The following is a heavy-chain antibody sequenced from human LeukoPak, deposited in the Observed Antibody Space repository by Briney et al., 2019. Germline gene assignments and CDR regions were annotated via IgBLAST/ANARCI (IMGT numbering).Heavy chain of an antibody. V-gene: IGHV4-34*01. CDR2: INHSGST. CDR1: GGSFSGYY. D-gene: IGHD3-3*01. J-gene: IGHJ5*02. Sequence: SETLSLTCAVYGGSFSGYYWSWIRQPPGKGLEWIGEINHSGSTNYNPSLKSRVTISVDTSKNQFSLKLSSVTAADTAAYYCARAVYDFWSGYRPTNGFDPWGQGTLVTVSS. CDR3: ARAVYDFWSGYRPTNGFDP.